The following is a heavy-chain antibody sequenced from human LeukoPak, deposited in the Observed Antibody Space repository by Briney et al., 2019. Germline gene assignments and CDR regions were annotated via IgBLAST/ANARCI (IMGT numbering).Heavy chain of an antibody. CDR3: AKDLEREYVRYFDWGCFDY. V-gene: IGHV3-23*01. D-gene: IGHD3-9*01. CDR1: GFTFSSYA. CDR2: ISGSGGST. Sequence: GGSLRLSCAASGFTFSSYAMSWVRQAPGKGLEWVSAISGSGGSTYYADSVKGRFTISRDNSKNTLYLQMNSLRAEDTAVYYCAKDLEREYVRYFDWGCFDYWGQGTLVTVSS. J-gene: IGHJ4*02.